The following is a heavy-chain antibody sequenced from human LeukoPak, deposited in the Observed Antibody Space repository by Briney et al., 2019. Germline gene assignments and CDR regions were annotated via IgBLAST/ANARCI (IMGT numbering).Heavy chain of an antibody. Sequence: GGSLRLSCAVSGFTFSDYYMSWIRQAPGKGLEWVSYICDSGRTIYYADSVKGRFTISRDNAKNSVYLQMNNLGAEDTAVYYCARDRLGDYDHSGYYDKWGQGTLVTVSS. V-gene: IGHV3-11*01. CDR3: ARDRLGDYDHSGYYDK. CDR1: GFTFSDYY. CDR2: ICDSGRTI. D-gene: IGHD3-22*01. J-gene: IGHJ4*02.